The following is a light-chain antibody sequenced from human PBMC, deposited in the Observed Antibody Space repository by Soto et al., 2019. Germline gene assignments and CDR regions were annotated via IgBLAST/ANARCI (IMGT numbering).Light chain of an antibody. CDR2: EVS. CDR3: CSYTLRSTLV. CDR1: NSDVGGYQY. Sequence: QSALTQPASVSGSPGQSITISCTGTNSDVGGYQYVSWYQQYPGKAPKLVIYEVSNRPSGVSIRFSGSKSGDTASLTISGLQAEDEADYYCCSYTLRSTLVFGGGTKLTVL. J-gene: IGLJ2*01. V-gene: IGLV2-14*01.